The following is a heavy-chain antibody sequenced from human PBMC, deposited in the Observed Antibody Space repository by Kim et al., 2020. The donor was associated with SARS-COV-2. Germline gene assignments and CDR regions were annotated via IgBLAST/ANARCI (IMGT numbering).Heavy chain of an antibody. D-gene: IGHD3-9*01. CDR3: ARDGTGPDPYFDY. V-gene: IGHV1-69*01. J-gene: IGHJ4*02. Sequence: YAQKFQGRVTITADESTSTAYMELSSLRSEDTAVYYCARDGTGPDPYFDYWGQGTLVTVSS.